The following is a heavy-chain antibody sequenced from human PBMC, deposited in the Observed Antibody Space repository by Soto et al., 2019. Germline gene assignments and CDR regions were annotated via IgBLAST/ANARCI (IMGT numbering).Heavy chain of an antibody. CDR1: GFIFASYE. D-gene: IGHD2-8*01. V-gene: IGHV3-23*01. Sequence: GGSLRPSGAAFGFIFASYEMSWVRQAPGKGLGWVSTIIVVGLTLYIASVKGRFTISRDGSKNTVYLQMNSLTAGDTAVYYCAKATENGGGAFDFCGQGTMVTVSS. J-gene: IGHJ3*01. CDR3: AKATENGGGAFDF. CDR2: IIVVGLT.